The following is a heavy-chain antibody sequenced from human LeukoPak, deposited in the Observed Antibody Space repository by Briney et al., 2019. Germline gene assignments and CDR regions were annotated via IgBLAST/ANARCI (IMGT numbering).Heavy chain of an antibody. D-gene: IGHD4-23*01. CDR3: ARDKAVTTEVTQYFQH. V-gene: IGHV1-18*01. CDR2: ISAYNGYT. CDR1: GYTFTNYG. J-gene: IGHJ1*01. Sequence: ASVKVSCKASGYTFTNYGISWVRQAPGQGLEWMGWISAYNGYTDYAQNLQFRATMTTDTSTSTAYMELRSLRSDDTAVYYCARDKAVTTEVTQYFQHWGQGTLVTVSS.